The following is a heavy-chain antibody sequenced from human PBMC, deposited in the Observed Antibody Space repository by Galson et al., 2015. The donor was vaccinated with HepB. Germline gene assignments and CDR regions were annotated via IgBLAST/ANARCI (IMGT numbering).Heavy chain of an antibody. V-gene: IGHV4-4*02. J-gene: IGHJ4*02. CDR1: GASIRTLDW. CDR3: ARDWIRDGASYYFDY. CDR2: IYHSGDA. D-gene: IGHD5-24*01. Sequence: LSLTCAVSGASIRTLDWWSWVRQSPGKRLEWIGQIYHSGDANYNPSFKSRVSMSVDTSKNQFSLKLTSVTAADTATYYCARDWIRDGASYYFDYWGQGTLVTVSS.